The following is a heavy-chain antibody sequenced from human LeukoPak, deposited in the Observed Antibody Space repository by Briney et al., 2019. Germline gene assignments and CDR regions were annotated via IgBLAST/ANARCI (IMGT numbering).Heavy chain of an antibody. Sequence: SETLSLTCAVSSGSISRSHWWSRVRQPPGKGLEWIGEIYHSGGTNYNPSLKSRVTISVDTSKKQFSLKLSSVTAADTAVYYCARGYSSSWNYFDYWGQGTLVTVSS. CDR3: ARGYSSSWNYFDY. CDR1: SGSISRSHW. CDR2: IYHSGGT. J-gene: IGHJ4*02. V-gene: IGHV4-4*02. D-gene: IGHD6-13*01.